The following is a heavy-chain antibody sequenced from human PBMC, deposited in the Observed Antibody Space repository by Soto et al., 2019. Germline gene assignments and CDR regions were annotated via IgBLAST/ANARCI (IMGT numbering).Heavy chain of an antibody. Sequence: QVQLQQWGAGLLKPSETLSLTCAVYGGSFSGYYWSWIRQPPGKGLEWIGEINHSGSTNYNPSLKSRVTISVDTSKNQFSPKLSSVTAADTAVYYCARGPRFGELVIWGPGTLVTVSS. D-gene: IGHD3-10*01. CDR2: INHSGST. CDR3: ARGPRFGELVI. J-gene: IGHJ4*02. CDR1: GGSFSGYY. V-gene: IGHV4-34*01.